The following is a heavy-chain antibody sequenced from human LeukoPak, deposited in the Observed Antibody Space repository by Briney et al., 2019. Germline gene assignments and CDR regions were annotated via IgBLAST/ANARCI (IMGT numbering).Heavy chain of an antibody. CDR1: GGSISSYY. CDR2: IYYSGST. D-gene: IGHD3-22*01. CDR3: ARHVTSDYYDSSGYYYDY. Sequence: SETLSLTCTVSGGSISSYYWSWIRQPPGKGLEWIGYIYYSGSTNYNPSLKSRVTISVDTSKNQFSLKLSSVTAADTAVYYCARHVTSDYYDSSGYYYDYWGQGTLVTVSS. J-gene: IGHJ4*02. V-gene: IGHV4-59*01.